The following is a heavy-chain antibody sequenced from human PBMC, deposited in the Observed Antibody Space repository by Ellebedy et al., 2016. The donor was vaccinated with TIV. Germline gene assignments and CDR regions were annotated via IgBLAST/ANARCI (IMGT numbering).Heavy chain of an antibody. D-gene: IGHD3-9*01. V-gene: IGHV4-59*08. J-gene: IGHJ3*02. CDR2: IYYSGST. Sequence: MPSETLSLTCTVSGGSISSYYGTWIRQPPGKGLEWIGYIYYSGSTNYSPSLKSRVTISVDTSKNQFSLKLSSVTAADTAVYYCARQGKEIRYFDWLYEIWGQGTMVTVSS. CDR3: ARQGKEIRYFDWLYEI. CDR1: GGSISSYY.